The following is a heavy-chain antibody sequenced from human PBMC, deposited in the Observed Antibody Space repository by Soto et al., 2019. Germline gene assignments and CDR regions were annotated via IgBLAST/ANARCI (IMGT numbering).Heavy chain of an antibody. CDR1: GFNFSDFY. V-gene: IGHV3-11*01. Sequence: GGSLRLSCAASGFNFSDFYISWIRQAPGKGLEWVSFISGTGETTYYAESVKGRFTISRDNAQNSLDLQMNSLRDEDTAIYYCAPKPNASRRKYYFHFWGQGTLVTVSS. J-gene: IGHJ4*02. CDR2: ISGTGETT. CDR3: APKPNASRRKYYFHF.